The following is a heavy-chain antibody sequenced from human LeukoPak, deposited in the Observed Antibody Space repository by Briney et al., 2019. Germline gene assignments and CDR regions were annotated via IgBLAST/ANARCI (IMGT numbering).Heavy chain of an antibody. CDR3: ARDGVWSGYDSD. CDR2: IYSGGST. J-gene: IGHJ4*02. CDR1: GFTVSSNY. D-gene: IGHD5-12*01. Sequence: GGSLRLSCAASGFTVSSNYMSWVRQAPGKGLEWVSVIYSGGSTYYADSVKGRFTISRDNSKNALYLQMNSLRAEDTAVYYCARDGVWSGYDSDWGQGTLVTVSS. V-gene: IGHV3-66*01.